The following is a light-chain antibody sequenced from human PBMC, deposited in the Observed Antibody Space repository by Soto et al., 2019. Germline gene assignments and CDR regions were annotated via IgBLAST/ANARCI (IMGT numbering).Light chain of an antibody. CDR3: QQRSNWPPIT. Sequence: EIVLTQSPATLSLSPGETATLSCRASQSVSSSRLAWYQQKPALAPRLIIYGASTRATGIPAKFSGSGSGTDFTLTISSLEAEDFAVYYCQQRSNWPPITFGQGTRLEIK. V-gene: IGKV3-11*01. CDR1: QSVSSSR. J-gene: IGKJ5*01. CDR2: GAS.